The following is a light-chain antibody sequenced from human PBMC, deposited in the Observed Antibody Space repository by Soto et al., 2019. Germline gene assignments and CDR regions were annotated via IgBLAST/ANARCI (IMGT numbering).Light chain of an antibody. Sequence: IQMTQSPSSLSASVGDRVTITCRASQSISSFLNWFQQKPGKAPKLLIYAASNLQSGVPARFSGSGSGTDFTLTISSLQPEDFATYYCLQKYFYPFTFGPGTKVDIK. CDR2: AAS. V-gene: IGKV1-6*01. CDR3: LQKYFYPFT. CDR1: QSISSF. J-gene: IGKJ3*01.